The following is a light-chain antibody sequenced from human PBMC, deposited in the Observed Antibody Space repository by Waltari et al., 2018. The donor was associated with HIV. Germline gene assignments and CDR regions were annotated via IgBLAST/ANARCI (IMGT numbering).Light chain of an antibody. CDR3: QQNIHWPPYT. V-gene: IGKV3-15*01. CDR2: GAS. J-gene: IGKJ2*01. CDR1: QSLTAN. Sequence: LTQSPATLSVSVGERVTLSCRASQSLTANLAWYQQRPGQAPRLLIYGASSRATDIPARFSGSGSGTDNTLTISTVQSEDSAVYYCQQNIHWPPYTFGQGTKL.